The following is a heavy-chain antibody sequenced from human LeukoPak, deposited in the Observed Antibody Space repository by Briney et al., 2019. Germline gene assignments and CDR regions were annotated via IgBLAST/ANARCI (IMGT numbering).Heavy chain of an antibody. CDR2: IYHSGST. J-gene: IGHJ1*01. Sequence: SETLSLTCTVSGYSISSGYYWGWIRQPPGKGLEWIGSIYHSGSTYYNPSLKSRVTISVDTSKNQFSLKLSSVTAADTAVYYCAREGYCSSTSCSRGYFQHWGQGTLVTVSS. V-gene: IGHV4-38-2*02. CDR1: GYSISSGYY. D-gene: IGHD2-2*01. CDR3: AREGYCSSTSCSRGYFQH.